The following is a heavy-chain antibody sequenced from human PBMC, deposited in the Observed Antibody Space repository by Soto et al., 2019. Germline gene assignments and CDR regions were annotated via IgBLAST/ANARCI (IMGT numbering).Heavy chain of an antibody. J-gene: IGHJ4*02. Sequence: GGSLRLSCAASGFTFSSYAMSWVRQAPGKGLEWVSAIGGSGGSTYYADSVKGRFTISRDNSKNTLYLQMNSLRAEDTAVYYCASRRGSGWYGYWGQGTLVTVSS. D-gene: IGHD6-19*01. CDR1: GFTFSSYA. V-gene: IGHV3-23*01. CDR2: IGGSGGST. CDR3: ASRRGSGWYGY.